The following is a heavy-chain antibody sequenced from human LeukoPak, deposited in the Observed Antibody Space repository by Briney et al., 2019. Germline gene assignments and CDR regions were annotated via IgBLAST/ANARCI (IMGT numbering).Heavy chain of an antibody. CDR3: ARTYDFWSGYYISGGAFDY. CDR2: ISYDGSNK. Sequence: PGGSLRLSCAASGFTFSSYAMHWVRQAPGKGLEWVAVISYDGSNKYYADSVKGRFTISRDNSKNTLYLQMNSLRAEDTAVYYCARTYDFWSGYYISGGAFDYWGQGTLVTVSS. D-gene: IGHD3-3*01. CDR1: GFTFSSYA. J-gene: IGHJ4*02. V-gene: IGHV3-30*04.